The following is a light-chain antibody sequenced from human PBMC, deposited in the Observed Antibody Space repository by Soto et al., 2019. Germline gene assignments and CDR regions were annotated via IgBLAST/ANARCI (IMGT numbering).Light chain of an antibody. J-gene: IGKJ1*01. CDR3: QQYGRSPWT. V-gene: IGKV3-20*01. CDR2: GAS. CDR1: QTVSNNY. Sequence: EIVLTQSPGTVSLSPGERATLSCRASQTVSNNYVAWFQQKSGQAPSLLIYGASSRATGIPDRFSGSGSGTYFTLTISGLEPEDFAVYYCQQYGRSPWTFGQGTKV.